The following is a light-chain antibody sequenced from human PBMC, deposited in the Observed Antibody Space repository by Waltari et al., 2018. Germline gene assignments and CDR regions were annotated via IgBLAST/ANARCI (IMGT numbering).Light chain of an antibody. CDR1: QNIRKY. J-gene: IGKJ4*01. V-gene: IGKV1-39*01. CDR3: QQSFSLLS. Sequence: DIQMTQSPSSLSASVGDRVTITCRASQNIRKYLNWYQQKPGKAPHLLIYSASTLQSGVPSRFSGSGSGTDFTLTISILQPEDFATYYCQQSFSLLSFGGGTKVEIK. CDR2: SAS.